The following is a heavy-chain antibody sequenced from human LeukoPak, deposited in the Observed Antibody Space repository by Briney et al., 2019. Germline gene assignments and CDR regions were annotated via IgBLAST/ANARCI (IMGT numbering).Heavy chain of an antibody. Sequence: GGSLRLSCAASGFTFSSYAMSWVRQAPRKGLEWVSAISGSGGSTYYADSVKGRFTISRDNSKNTLYLQMNSLRAEDTAVYYCAKDFSSSFDFDYWGQGTLVTVSS. CDR2: ISGSGGST. J-gene: IGHJ4*02. D-gene: IGHD6-13*01. CDR1: GFTFSSYA. V-gene: IGHV3-23*01. CDR3: AKDFSSSFDFDY.